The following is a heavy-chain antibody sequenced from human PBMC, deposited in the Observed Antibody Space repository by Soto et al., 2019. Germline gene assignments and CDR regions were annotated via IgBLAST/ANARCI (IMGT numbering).Heavy chain of an antibody. CDR2: IYYSGST. CDR1: GGSISSGGYY. J-gene: IGHJ4*02. V-gene: IGHV4-31*03. D-gene: IGHD5-12*01. Sequence: SETLSLTCTVSGGSISSGGYYWSWIRQYPGKGLEWIGYIYYSGSTYYNPSLKSRVTISVDTSKNQFSLKLSSVTAADTAVYYCARLYSGYDYRPYFDYWGQGTLVTVSS. CDR3: ARLYSGYDYRPYFDY.